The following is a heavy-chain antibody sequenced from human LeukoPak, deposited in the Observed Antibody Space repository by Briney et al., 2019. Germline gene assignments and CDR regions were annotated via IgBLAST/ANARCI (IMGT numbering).Heavy chain of an antibody. CDR3: ARTKYYYDSSGYYYVDAFDI. Sequence: ASVKVSCKASGYTFTGYYMHWVRQAPGQGLEWMGWINPNSGGTNYAQKFRGRVTMTRDTSISTAYMELSRLRSDDTAVYYCARTKYYYDSSGYYYVDAFDIWGQGTMVTVSS. J-gene: IGHJ3*02. V-gene: IGHV1-2*02. CDR2: INPNSGGT. D-gene: IGHD3-22*01. CDR1: GYTFTGYY.